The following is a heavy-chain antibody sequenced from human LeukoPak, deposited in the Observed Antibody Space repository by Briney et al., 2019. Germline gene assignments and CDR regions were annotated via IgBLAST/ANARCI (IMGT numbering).Heavy chain of an antibody. CDR1: GFTFSSYW. D-gene: IGHD5-12*01. V-gene: IGHV3-7*01. CDR3: ARSIEDIVATIPDAFDI. CDR2: IKQDGSEK. J-gene: IGHJ3*02. Sequence: GGSLRLSCAASGFTFSSYWMSWVRQAPGKGLEWVANIKQDGSEKYYVDSVKGRFTISRDNAKNSLYLQMNSLRAEDTAVYYCARSIEDIVATIPDAFDIWGQGTMVTVSS.